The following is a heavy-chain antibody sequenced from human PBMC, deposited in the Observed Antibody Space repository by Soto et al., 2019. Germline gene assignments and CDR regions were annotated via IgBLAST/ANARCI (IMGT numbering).Heavy chain of an antibody. CDR3: ARAAGVYGSGSYGRGV. CDR2: ISYDGSNK. Sequence: QVQLVESGGGVVQPGRSLRLSCAASGFTFSNYSMHWVRQAPGKGLEWVAVISYDGSNKYYADSVKGRFTISRDNSKNTLYLHMNSLRAEETAVYSCARAAGVYGSGSYGRGVWGQGTTVPVSS. V-gene: IGHV3-30-3*01. CDR1: GFTFSNYS. D-gene: IGHD3-10*01. J-gene: IGHJ6*02.